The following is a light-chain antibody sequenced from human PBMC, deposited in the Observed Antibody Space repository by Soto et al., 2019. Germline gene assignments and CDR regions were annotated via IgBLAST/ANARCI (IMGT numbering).Light chain of an antibody. CDR3: SSYTSTNTMV. J-gene: IGLJ1*01. CDR1: FNDVGGFDY. CDR2: EVR. V-gene: IGLV2-14*01. Sequence: QSVLTQPASVSGSPGQSITLSCTGTFNDVGGFDYVSWYQHHPGKAPKLLIYEVRNRPSGASNRFSGSRSGKTASLTISGLQAEDEADYYCSSYTSTNTMVFGTGTKVT.